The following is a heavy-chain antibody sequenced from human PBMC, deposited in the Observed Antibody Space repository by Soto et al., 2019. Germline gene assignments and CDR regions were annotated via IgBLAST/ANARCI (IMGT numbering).Heavy chain of an antibody. Sequence: XECLRLSCAASGFTFSTYGMDWVRQTPGKGLEWVANINQDGSEKNYVDSVKGRFTIYRDNAKNSLYLQMSSLTAEDSALYYCSRSLNSWGQGTLVTVSS. CDR2: INQDGSEK. CDR1: GFTFSTYG. J-gene: IGHJ4*02. CDR3: SRSLNS. V-gene: IGHV3-7*01.